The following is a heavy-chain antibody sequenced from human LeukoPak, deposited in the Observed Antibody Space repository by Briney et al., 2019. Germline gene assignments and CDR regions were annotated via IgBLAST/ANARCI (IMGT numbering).Heavy chain of an antibody. CDR2: IYNRGNT. J-gene: IGHJ4*02. Sequence: SETLSLTCTVSGVSISNYHWSWIRQPAGKGLEGIGRIYNRGNTNYNASLQSRVTMSVDTSRNQFSLKLTSVTAADTAVYYCARYGGSGDTRGYFDYWGQGTLVTVSS. CDR1: GVSISNYH. D-gene: IGHD2-15*01. CDR3: ARYGGSGDTRGYFDY. V-gene: IGHV4-4*07.